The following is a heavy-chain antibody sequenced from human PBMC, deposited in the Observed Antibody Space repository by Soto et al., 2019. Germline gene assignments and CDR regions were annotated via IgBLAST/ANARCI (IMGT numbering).Heavy chain of an antibody. CDR2: IYTSGST. D-gene: IGHD3-22*01. CDR1: TRSSSSYY. J-gene: IGHJ5*02. Sequence: ETLSPTCTVSTRSSSSYYWSWIRQPAGKGLEWIGRIYTSGSTNYNPSLKSRVTMSVDTSKNQFSLKLSSVTAADTAVYYCARDKRVTTSNWFDPWGQGTLVTVS. CDR3: ARDKRVTTSNWFDP. V-gene: IGHV4-4*07.